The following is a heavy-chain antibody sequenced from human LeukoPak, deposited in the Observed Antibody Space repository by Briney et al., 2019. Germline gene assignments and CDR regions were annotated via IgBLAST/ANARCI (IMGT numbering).Heavy chain of an antibody. Sequence: SQTLSLTCAISGDSVSSNSAAWNWIRQSPSRGLEWLGRTYHRSKWYNDYAVSVKSRITINPDTSKNQFSLKLSSVTAADTAVYYCARLRGYSGYDHYYYYYYYMDVWGKGTTVTISS. J-gene: IGHJ6*03. D-gene: IGHD5-12*01. CDR2: TYHRSKWYN. CDR3: ARLRGYSGYDHYYYYYYYMDV. V-gene: IGHV6-1*01. CDR1: GDSVSSNSAA.